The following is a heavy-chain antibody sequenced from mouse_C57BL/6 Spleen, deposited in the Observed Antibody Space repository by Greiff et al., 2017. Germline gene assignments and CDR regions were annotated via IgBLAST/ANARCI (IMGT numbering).Heavy chain of an antibody. CDR2: ISGGGGNT. D-gene: IGHD3-3*01. Sequence: EVMLVESGGGLVKPGGSLKLSCAASGFTFSSYTMSWVRQTPEKRLEWVATISGGGGNTYYPDSVKGRFTISRDNAKNTLYLQMSSLRSEDTALYYCAREGQEDFDYWGQSTTLTVSS. V-gene: IGHV5-9*01. CDR3: AREGQEDFDY. CDR1: GFTFSSYT. J-gene: IGHJ2*01.